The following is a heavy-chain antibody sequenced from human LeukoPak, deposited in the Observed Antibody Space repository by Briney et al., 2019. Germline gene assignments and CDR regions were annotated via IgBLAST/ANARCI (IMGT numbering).Heavy chain of an antibody. CDR1: GGSFSGSY. J-gene: IGHJ4*02. CDR3: ARPTRCSGGSCLLDY. D-gene: IGHD2-15*01. V-gene: IGHV4-34*01. CDR2: INHSGST. Sequence: SETLSLTCAVYGGSFSGSYWSWIRQPPGKGLEWIGEINHSGSTNYNPSLKSRVTISVDTSKNQFSLKLSSVTAADTAVYYCARPTRCSGGSCLLDYWGQGTLVTVSS.